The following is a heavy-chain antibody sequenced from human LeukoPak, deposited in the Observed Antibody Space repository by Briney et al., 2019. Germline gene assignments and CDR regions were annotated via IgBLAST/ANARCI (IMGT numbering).Heavy chain of an antibody. D-gene: IGHD3-10*01. CDR2: ISSSGSTI. CDR1: GFTFSSYE. V-gene: IGHV3-48*03. J-gene: IGHJ6*03. Sequence: GGSLRLSCAASGFTFSSYEMNWVRQAPGKGLEWVSYISSSGSTIYYAETVKGRVTISRDNAKNSLYLQMNRLRAQDTAVYYCARVRKDIQSMVRGQNYYYYYMDVWGKGTTVTISS. CDR3: ARVRKDIQSMVRGQNYYYYYMDV.